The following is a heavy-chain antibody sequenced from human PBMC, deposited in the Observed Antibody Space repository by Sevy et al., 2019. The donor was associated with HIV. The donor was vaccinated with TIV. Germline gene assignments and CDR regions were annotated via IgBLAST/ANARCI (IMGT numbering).Heavy chain of an antibody. CDR2: ISYDGNNK. Sequence: GGSLRLSCTASGFTFSNYAMYWVRQAPGKGLEWVAVISYDGNNKDYADSVKGRFTISRDNSKNTLYLQMNSLRADDTAVYYCTSHYYDSTGYYYPLDYWGQGTLVTVSS. CDR3: TSHYYDSTGYYYPLDY. J-gene: IGHJ4*02. CDR1: GFTFSNYA. D-gene: IGHD3-22*01. V-gene: IGHV3-30*04.